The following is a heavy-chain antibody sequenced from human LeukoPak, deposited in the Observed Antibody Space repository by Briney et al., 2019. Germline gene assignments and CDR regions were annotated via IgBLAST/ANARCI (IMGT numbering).Heavy chain of an antibody. J-gene: IGHJ3*01. D-gene: IGHD3-10*01. V-gene: IGHV3-23*01. Sequence: GGSLRLSCAAFGFTFSSYAMSWVRQAPGKGLEWVPAISVTGDSTYYADSVKGRFTISRDNSKKTLYLQMNSLRAEDTAVYYCANNFYASGSWGFDLWGQGTLVTVSS. CDR2: ISVTGDST. CDR3: ANNFYASGSWGFDL. CDR1: GFTFSSYA.